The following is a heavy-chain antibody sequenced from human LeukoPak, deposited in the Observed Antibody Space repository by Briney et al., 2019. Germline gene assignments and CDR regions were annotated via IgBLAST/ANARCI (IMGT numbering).Heavy chain of an antibody. Sequence: GGSLRLSCAASGFTFSSYGMHWVRQAPGKGLVWVSRINSDGSSTSYADSVKGRFTISRDNAKNTLYLQMNSLRAEDTAVYYCARERRRDGYTGAFDIWGQGTMVTVSS. CDR2: INSDGSST. J-gene: IGHJ3*02. V-gene: IGHV3-74*01. D-gene: IGHD5-24*01. CDR3: ARERRRDGYTGAFDI. CDR1: GFTFSSYG.